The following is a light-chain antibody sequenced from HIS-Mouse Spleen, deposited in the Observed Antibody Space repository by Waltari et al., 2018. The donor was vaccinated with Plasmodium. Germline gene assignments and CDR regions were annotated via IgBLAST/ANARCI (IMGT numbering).Light chain of an antibody. CDR1: ALPKKC. Sequence: SYELTQPPSVSVSPGQTARIPCSGDALPKKCAYWYHQKSGQAPVLVIYEDSKRPSGIPERFSGSSSGTMATLTISGAQVEDEADYYCYSTDSSGNHRVFGGGTKLTVL. CDR3: YSTDSSGNHRV. V-gene: IGLV3-10*01. J-gene: IGLJ3*02. CDR2: EDS.